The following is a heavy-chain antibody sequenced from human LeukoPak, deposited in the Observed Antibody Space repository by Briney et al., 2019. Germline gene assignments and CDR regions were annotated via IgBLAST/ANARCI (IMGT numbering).Heavy chain of an antibody. CDR1: GFTLSSYW. Sequence: GGSLRLFCAASGFTLSSYWMHWVRQAPREGLVWVSRTNEHGSTTNYADSVKDRFTISRDNAKNTLYLQMNSQRAEDTAIYSCARDVAGEGSHWGPGTLVTVSS. V-gene: IGHV3-74*01. J-gene: IGHJ4*02. CDR2: TNEHGSTT. CDR3: ARDVAGEGSH. D-gene: IGHD3-10*01.